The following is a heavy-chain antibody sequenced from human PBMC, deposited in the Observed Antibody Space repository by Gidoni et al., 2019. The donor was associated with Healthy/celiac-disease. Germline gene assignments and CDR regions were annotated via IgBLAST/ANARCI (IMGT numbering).Heavy chain of an antibody. Sequence: EVQLVESGGGLIQPGGSLRLSCGASGFTVSTNYMSWVRQAPGKGLEWVSVIYSGGSTYYADSLKGRFTISRDNSKNTLYLQMNSLRAEDTAVYYCARDLGGNSDSYYGMDVWGQGTTVTVSS. CDR3: ARDLGGNSDSYYGMDV. J-gene: IGHJ6*02. CDR1: GFTVSTNY. CDR2: IYSGGST. D-gene: IGHD2-21*02. V-gene: IGHV3-53*01.